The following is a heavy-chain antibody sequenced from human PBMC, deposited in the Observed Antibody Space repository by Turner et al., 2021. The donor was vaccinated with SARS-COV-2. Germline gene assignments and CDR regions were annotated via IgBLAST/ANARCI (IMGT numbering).Heavy chain of an antibody. J-gene: IGHJ4*02. D-gene: IGHD5-18*01. V-gene: IGHV1-2*02. CDR3: ASAVGYTDMEY. CDR2: INPNNGGT. CDR1: GFTFTGYY. Sequence: QVQLVQSGAELKKPGASVKVSCKASGFTFTGYYMHWVRQAPGQGFEWMGCINPNNGGTNCAQKFQGRVTMTRDTSISTAYMELSRLRSDDTDVYYCASAVGYTDMEYWGQGTLVTVSS.